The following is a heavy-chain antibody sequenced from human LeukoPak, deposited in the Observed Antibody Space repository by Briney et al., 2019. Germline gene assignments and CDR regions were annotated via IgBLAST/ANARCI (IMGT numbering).Heavy chain of an antibody. CDR1: GGSISSYY. V-gene: IGHV4-59*01. J-gene: IGHJ5*02. D-gene: IGHD3-10*01. CDR3: ARTPVVRGNNWFDP. Sequence: PSETLSLTCTVSGGSISSYYWSWIRQPPGKGLEWIGYIYYSGSTNYNPSLKSRVTISVDTSKNQFSLKLSSVTAADTAVYYCARTPVVRGNNWFDPWGQGTLVTVSS. CDR2: IYYSGST.